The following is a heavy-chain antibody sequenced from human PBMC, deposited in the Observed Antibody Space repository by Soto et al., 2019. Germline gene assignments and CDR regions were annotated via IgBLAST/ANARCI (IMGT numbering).Heavy chain of an antibody. D-gene: IGHD3-22*01. CDR2: ISSSGDII. CDR3: ARDLGYYASDGYFDY. V-gene: IGHV3-11*01. CDR1: GFPFSDYY. Sequence: PGGSLRLSCTGSGFPFSDYYMSWIRQAPGKGLEWVSYISSSGDIIYYADSVKGRFTISRGNAKNSLYLQMNSLRAEDTAVYYCARDLGYYASDGYFDYWGQGTVVTVSS. J-gene: IGHJ4*02.